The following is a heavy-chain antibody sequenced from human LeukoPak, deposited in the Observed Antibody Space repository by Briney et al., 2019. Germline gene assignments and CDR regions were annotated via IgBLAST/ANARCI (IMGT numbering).Heavy chain of an antibody. V-gene: IGHV3-11*01. CDR1: GFTFSDYY. J-gene: IGHJ6*02. Sequence: GGSLRLSCAASGFTFSDYYMSWIRQAPGKGLEWVSYISSSGSTIYYADSVKGRFTISRDNAKNSLYLQMNSLRAEDTAVYFFSKEKTAYDMDVWGQGTTVTVSS. CDR2: ISSSGSTI. CDR3: SKEKTAYDMDV.